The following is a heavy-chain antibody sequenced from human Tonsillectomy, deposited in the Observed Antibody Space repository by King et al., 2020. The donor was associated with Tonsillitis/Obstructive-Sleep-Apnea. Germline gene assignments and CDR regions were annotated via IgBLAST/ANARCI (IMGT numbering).Heavy chain of an antibody. Sequence: VQLVESGGGLVQPGGSLRLSCAASGFTFSSYAMSWVRQAPGKGLEWVSAISGSGGSTYYADSVKGRFTISRDNSKNTLYLQMNSLRAEDTAVYYCAKAGTLMVPPYTSARDVGAQGTPATFSS. CDR1: GFTFSSYA. V-gene: IGHV3-23*04. D-gene: IGHD3-10*01. CDR3: AKAGTLMVPPYTSARDV. CDR2: ISGSGGST. J-gene: IGHJ6*02.